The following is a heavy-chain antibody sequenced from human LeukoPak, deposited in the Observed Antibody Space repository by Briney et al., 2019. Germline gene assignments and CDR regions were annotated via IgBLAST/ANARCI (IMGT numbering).Heavy chain of an antibody. CDR3: AGSSVERQQLARFDY. CDR2: IDLSGGGT. Sequence: ASVKVSCKASGYTFTSYCMHWVRQAPGQGVEWMGIIDLSGGGTSYAQKFQGRVTMTRDTSTSTVYMDVSSLRSEDTAVYYCAGSSVERQQLARFDYWGQGTLVTVSS. D-gene: IGHD6-13*01. J-gene: IGHJ4*02. V-gene: IGHV1-46*01. CDR1: GYTFTSYC.